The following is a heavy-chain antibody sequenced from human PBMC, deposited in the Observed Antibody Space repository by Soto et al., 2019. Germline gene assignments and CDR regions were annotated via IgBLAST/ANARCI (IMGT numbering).Heavy chain of an antibody. D-gene: IGHD2-21*01. CDR2: ISTTGVT. V-gene: IGHV4-59*08. CDR1: GGSLGDFY. Sequence: QVKLQESGRGLVKPSETLSLSCTVSGGSLGDFYWTWIRQPPGKEMEWIGYISTTGVTNYSPSLKSRVTMSTDTSKNQFSLNLSSVTAADTAIYFCARHGGDVVMVRDWGQGIQVTVSS. CDR3: ARHGGDVVMVRD. J-gene: IGHJ4*02.